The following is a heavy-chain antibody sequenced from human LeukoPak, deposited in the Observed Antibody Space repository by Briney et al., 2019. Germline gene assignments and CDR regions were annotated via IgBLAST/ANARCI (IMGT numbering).Heavy chain of an antibody. CDR1: GGSFSGYY. V-gene: IGHV4-34*01. D-gene: IGHD6-13*01. J-gene: IGHJ5*02. Sequence: SETLSLTCAVYGGSFSGYYWSWIRQPPGKGLEWIGEINHSGSTNYNPSLKSRVTISVDTSKNQFSLKLSSVTAADTAVYYCASGQQQLVRSRSNWFDPWGQGTLVTVSS. CDR3: ASGQQQLVRSRSNWFDP. CDR2: INHSGST.